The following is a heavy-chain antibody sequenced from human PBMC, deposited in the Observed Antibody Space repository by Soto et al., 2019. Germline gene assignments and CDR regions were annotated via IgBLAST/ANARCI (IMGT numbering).Heavy chain of an antibody. V-gene: IGHV3-7*03. CDR3: ARLEGIIAAAGRVYYGMDV. CDR2: IKQDGSEK. CDR1: GFTFSRYW. D-gene: IGHD6-13*01. Sequence: VGSLRLSCAASGFTFSRYWMSLVRQAPGKGLEWVANIKQDGSEKYYVDSVKGRFTISRDNAKNSLYLQMNSLRAEDTAVYYCARLEGIIAAAGRVYYGMDVWGQGTTVTVS. J-gene: IGHJ6*02.